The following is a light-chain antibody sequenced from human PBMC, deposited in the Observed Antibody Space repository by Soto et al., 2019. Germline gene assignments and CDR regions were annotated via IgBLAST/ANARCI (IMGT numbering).Light chain of an antibody. Sequence: QSALTQPASVSGSPGQSITISCTGTSSGIGSYNYVSWNQQHPGKAPKLIIYEVSDRPSGVSNRFSGSKSGNTASLTISGLQAEDEADYYCSSYTSSSTYVFGTGTKVTVL. CDR3: SSYTSSSTYV. CDR1: SSGIGSYNY. CDR2: EVS. J-gene: IGLJ1*01. V-gene: IGLV2-14*01.